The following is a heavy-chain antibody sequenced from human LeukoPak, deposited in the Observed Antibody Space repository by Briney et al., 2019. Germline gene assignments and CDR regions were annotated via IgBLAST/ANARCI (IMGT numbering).Heavy chain of an antibody. D-gene: IGHD3-3*01. CDR3: AKDGTYDFWSGYYTGSDY. CDR1: GFTFSNYA. J-gene: IGHJ4*02. V-gene: IGHV3-23*01. CDR2: LSGTGGST. Sequence: GGSLRLSCAASGFTFSNYAMSWVRQAPGKGLEWVSTLSGTGGSTYYADSVKGRFTISGGNSKNTLYLQMNSLRAEDTAVYYCAKDGTYDFWSGYYTGSDYWGQGTLVTVSS.